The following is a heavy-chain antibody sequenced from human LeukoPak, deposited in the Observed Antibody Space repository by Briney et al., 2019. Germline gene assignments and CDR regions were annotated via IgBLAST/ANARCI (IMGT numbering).Heavy chain of an antibody. J-gene: IGHJ6*02. Sequence: GGSLRLSCAASGFTFSSHSMHWVRQAPGKGLEWVGRIRSKTDGGTADYAAPVKGRFTISRDDSKNTLYLQMNSLKTEDTAVYYYSTAAQGWGQGTTVTVSS. CDR3: STAAQG. CDR2: IRSKTDGGTA. V-gene: IGHV3-15*01. CDR1: GFTFSSHS.